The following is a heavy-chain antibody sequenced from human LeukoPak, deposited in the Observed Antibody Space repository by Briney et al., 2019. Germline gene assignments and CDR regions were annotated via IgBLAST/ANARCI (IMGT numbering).Heavy chain of an antibody. Sequence: GGSLRLSCEASGFPFSTYWMHWVRQVPGKGLVWVSRISSDGRSTSYADSVKGRFTISRDNAKNTLYLQMNSLRAEDTALYYCAKDFGALGSGSYVYWGQGTLVTVSS. V-gene: IGHV3-74*01. J-gene: IGHJ4*02. D-gene: IGHD3-10*01. CDR1: GFPFSTYW. CDR3: AKDFGALGSGSYVY. CDR2: ISSDGRST.